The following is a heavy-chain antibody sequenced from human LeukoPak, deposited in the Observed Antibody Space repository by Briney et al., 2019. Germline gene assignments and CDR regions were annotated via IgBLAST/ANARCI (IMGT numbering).Heavy chain of an antibody. V-gene: IGHV1-18*01. D-gene: IGHD2-2*03. CDR3: ARDQGYGYCSSTSCSLNLDY. J-gene: IGHJ4*02. CDR2: ISAYNGNT. CDR1: GYTFTSYG. Sequence: ASVKVSCKASGYTFTSYGISWVRQAPGQGLEWMGWISAYNGNTNYAQKLQGRVTMTTDTSTSTAYMELRSLRSDDTAVYYCARDQGYGYCSSTSCSLNLDYWGQGTLVTVSS.